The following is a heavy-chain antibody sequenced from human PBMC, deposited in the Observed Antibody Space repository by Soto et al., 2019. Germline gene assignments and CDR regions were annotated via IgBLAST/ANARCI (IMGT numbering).Heavy chain of an antibody. V-gene: IGHV3-48*02. CDR3: ASEWLPTYYYYYYGMDV. CDR2: ISSSSSTI. D-gene: IGHD3-22*01. J-gene: IGHJ6*02. CDR1: GFTFSSYG. Sequence: VQLVESGGGVVQPGRSLRLSCVASGFTFSSYGMNWVRQAPGKGLEWVSYISSSSSTIYYADSVKGRFTISRDNAKNSLYLQMNSLRDEDTAVYYCASEWLPTYYYYYYGMDVWGQGTTVTVSS.